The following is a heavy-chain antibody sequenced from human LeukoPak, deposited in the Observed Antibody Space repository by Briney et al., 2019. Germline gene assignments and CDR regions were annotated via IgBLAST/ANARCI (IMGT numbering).Heavy chain of an antibody. V-gene: IGHV4-59*01. CDR1: GGSISSYY. CDR3: AREYYYDSSGHRGYFDY. J-gene: IGHJ4*02. Sequence: SETLSLTCTVSGGSISSYYWSWIRQPPGKGLEWIGYIYYSGSTNYNPSLKSRVTISVDTSKRQFSLKLSSVTAADTAVYYCAREYYYDSSGHRGYFDYWGQGTLVTVSS. CDR2: IYYSGST. D-gene: IGHD3-22*01.